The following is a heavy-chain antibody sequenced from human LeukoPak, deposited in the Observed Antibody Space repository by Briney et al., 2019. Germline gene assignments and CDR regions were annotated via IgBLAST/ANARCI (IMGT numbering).Heavy chain of an antibody. CDR1: GFTFSTYW. CDR3: TRVGSGTTRDY. CDR2: ISSDGSTP. D-gene: IGHD1-14*01. V-gene: IGHV3-74*01. J-gene: IGHJ4*02. Sequence: GGSLRLSCAASGFTFSTYWMHWVRQAPGKGLVWVSRISSDGSTPSYADPVKGRFTISRDNGNNTLYLQMNSLRAEDTAVYYCTRVGSGTTRDYWGQGTLVTVSS.